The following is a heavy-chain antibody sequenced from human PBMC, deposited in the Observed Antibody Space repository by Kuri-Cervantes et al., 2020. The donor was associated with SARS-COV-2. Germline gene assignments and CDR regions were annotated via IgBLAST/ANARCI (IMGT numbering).Heavy chain of an antibody. D-gene: IGHD3-22*01. J-gene: IGHJ4*02. V-gene: IGHV3-21*01. CDR3: ARDSSGSSGYLDY. CDR2: ISSSSSYI. CDR1: GFTFSSYS. Sequence: GGSLRLSCAASGFTFSSYSMNWVRQAPGKGLEWVSSISSSSSYIYYADSVKGRFTISRDNAKNSLYLQMNSLRAEDTAVYYCARDSSGSSGYLDYWGQGTLVTVSS.